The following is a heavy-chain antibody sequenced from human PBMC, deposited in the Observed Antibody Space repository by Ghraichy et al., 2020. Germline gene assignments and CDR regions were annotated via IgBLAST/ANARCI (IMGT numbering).Heavy chain of an antibody. V-gene: IGHV1-2*04. J-gene: IGHJ6*02. D-gene: IGHD3-3*01. Sequence: ASVKVSCKASGYTFTGYYMHWVRQAPGQGLEWMGWINPNSGGTNYAQKFQGWVTMTRDTSISTAYMELSRLRSDDTAVYYCARAYYDFWSGTPGGYYYYGMDVWGQGTTVTVSS. CDR3: ARAYYDFWSGTPGGYYYYGMDV. CDR1: GYTFTGYY. CDR2: INPNSGGT.